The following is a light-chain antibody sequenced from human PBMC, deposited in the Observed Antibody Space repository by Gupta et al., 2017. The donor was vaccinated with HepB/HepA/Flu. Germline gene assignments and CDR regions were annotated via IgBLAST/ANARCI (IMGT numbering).Light chain of an antibody. CDR3: QQRYNWPHS. CDR1: QSVNSN. J-gene: IGKJ2*03. V-gene: IGKV3-11*01. Sequence: EIVLTQSPATLSLSPGERATLSCRASQSVNSNLAWYQQKPAQAPRLLIFDASNSVTGIPARFSASGSVTDFTLTISGLEPEDFAVYYCQQRYNWPHSFGQGTKLEIK. CDR2: DAS.